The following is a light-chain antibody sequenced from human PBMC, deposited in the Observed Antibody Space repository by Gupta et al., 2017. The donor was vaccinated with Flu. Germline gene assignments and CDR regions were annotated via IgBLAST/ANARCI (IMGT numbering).Light chain of an antibody. V-gene: IGLV1-51*01. CDR1: SSNIGKKY. CDR3: ATWDDSLYIGV. Sequence: VTISCSGGSSNIGKKYVSWYQKLPGTEPILFSEENDKRPSGIPDRFSGSKSGTSATLGITGLQTGDEAEYYCATWDDSLYIGVFGGGTKLTVL. CDR2: END. J-gene: IGLJ3*02.